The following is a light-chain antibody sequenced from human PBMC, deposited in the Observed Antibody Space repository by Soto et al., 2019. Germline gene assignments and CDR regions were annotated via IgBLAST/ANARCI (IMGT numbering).Light chain of an antibody. CDR2: GTS. CDR3: QQYNNWPPMST. V-gene: IGKV3-15*01. J-gene: IGKJ2*01. CDR1: QKFGRN. Sequence: EIVMTQSPDTLSVSPGERATLSCRAIQKFGRNVAWYQQRPGQAPRLLIHGTSTRAADIPARFSGSVSGTAFTLTINSLQPEDFVIYYCQQYNNWPPMSTFGQGTKLEMK.